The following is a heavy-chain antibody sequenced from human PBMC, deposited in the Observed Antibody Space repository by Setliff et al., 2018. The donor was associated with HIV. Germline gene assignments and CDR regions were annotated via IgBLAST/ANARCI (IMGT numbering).Heavy chain of an antibody. CDR1: GVSIRSYY. V-gene: IGHV4-59*12. CDR3: ATGIGGPNEY. J-gene: IGHJ4*02. CDR2: TYYGGSI. D-gene: IGHD3-3*01. Sequence: SETLSLTCTVSGVSIRSYYWSWVRQVPGKGPEWIANTYYGGSIDYNTYNPSLKSRVAISIDIYKNQMSLKVTSVIAADTAVYYCATGIGGPNEYWGQGTLVTVSS.